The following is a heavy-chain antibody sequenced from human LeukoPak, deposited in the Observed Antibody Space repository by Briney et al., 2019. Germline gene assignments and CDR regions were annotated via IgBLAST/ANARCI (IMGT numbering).Heavy chain of an antibody. V-gene: IGHV3-66*01. CDR3: ARDGGWYYFDY. Sequence: PGGSLRLSCAASGFTVSSNYMNWVRQAPGKGLEWVSVIYSGGSTFYADSVKGRFTISRDNSKNTLYLQMNSLRAEDTAVYYCARDGGWYYFDYWGQGTLVTVS. CDR1: GFTVSSNY. D-gene: IGHD6-19*01. J-gene: IGHJ4*02. CDR2: IYSGGST.